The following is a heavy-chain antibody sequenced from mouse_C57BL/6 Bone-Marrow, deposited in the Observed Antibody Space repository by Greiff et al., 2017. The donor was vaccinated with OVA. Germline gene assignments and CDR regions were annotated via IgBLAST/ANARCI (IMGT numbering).Heavy chain of an antibody. CDR2: IRLKSDNYAT. J-gene: IGHJ2*01. CDR3: QYYYGSLYFDY. Sequence: EVKVEESGGGLVQPGGSMKLSCVASGFTFSNYWMNWVRQSPEKGLEWVAQIRLKSDNYATPYAESVKGRFTISRDDSKSSVYLQMNNLRAEDTGMYYCQYYYGSLYFDYWGQGTTLTVSS. CDR1: GFTFSNYW. D-gene: IGHD1-1*01. V-gene: IGHV6-3*01.